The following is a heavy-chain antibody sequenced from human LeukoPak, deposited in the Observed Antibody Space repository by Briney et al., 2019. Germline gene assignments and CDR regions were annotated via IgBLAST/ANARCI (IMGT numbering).Heavy chain of an antibody. J-gene: IGHJ6*03. V-gene: IGHV4-34*01. CDR3: ARVRRTFYYYMDV. CDR2: INHSGST. D-gene: IGHD1-14*01. Sequence: SETLSLTCAVYGGSFSGYYWSWIRQPPGKGLEWIGEINHSGSTNYNPSLKSRVTISLDTSKNQFSLKLGSVTAADTAVYYCARVRRTFYYYMDVWGKGTTVTVSS. CDR1: GGSFSGYY.